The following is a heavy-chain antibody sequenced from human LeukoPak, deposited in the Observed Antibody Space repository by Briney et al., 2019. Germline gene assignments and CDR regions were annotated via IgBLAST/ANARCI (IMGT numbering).Heavy chain of an antibody. CDR2: INPSGGST. V-gene: IGHV1-46*01. CDR3: AGHLYYYDSSGYSFDY. Sequence: ASVKVSCKASGYTFTSYYMHWVRQAPGQGLEWMGIINPSGGSTSYAQKFQGRVTMTRDTSTSTVYMELSSLRSEDTAVYYCAGHLYYYDSSGYSFDYWGQGTLVTVSS. CDR1: GYTFTSYY. D-gene: IGHD3-22*01. J-gene: IGHJ4*02.